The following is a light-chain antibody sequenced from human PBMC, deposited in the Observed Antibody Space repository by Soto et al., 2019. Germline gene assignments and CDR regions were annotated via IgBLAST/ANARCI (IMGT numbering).Light chain of an antibody. CDR1: SSDVGSNNL. CDR3: CSHAGRTCSYV. J-gene: IGLJ1*01. Sequence: QSALSQPASVSGSPGQSITISCTGTSSDVGSNNLVSWYQQHPGKAPKLMIYEVSKRPSGISNRFSGSKSGNTASLTTSGLQAEDEADYYCCSHAGRTCSYVFGGRTTVTVL. CDR2: EVS. V-gene: IGLV2-23*02.